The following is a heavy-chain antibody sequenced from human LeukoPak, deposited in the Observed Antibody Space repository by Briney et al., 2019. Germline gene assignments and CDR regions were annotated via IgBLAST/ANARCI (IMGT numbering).Heavy chain of an antibody. CDR3: EITSCYTEGYCYYYMDV. CDR2: IIPIFGTA. V-gene: IGHV1-69*13. Sequence: GASVKVSCKASGGTFSSYAISWVRQAPGQGLEWMGGIIPIFGTANYAQKFQGRVTITADESTSTAYMELSSLRSEDTAVYYCEITSCYTEGYCYYYMDVWGKGTTVTVSS. J-gene: IGHJ6*03. D-gene: IGHD2-2*01. CDR1: GGTFSSYA.